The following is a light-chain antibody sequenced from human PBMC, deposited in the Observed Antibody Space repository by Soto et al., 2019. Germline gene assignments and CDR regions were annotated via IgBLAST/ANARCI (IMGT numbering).Light chain of an antibody. V-gene: IGKV3-11*01. Sequence: DIVLTQSPATLSLSPGERATLSCRASQSVSTYLAWFQQKPGQAPSLLIYDASTRATGIPARFSGSGSGTDCTLPISSLEPEDFAVYYCQQRSTWPFTFGPGTKVDIK. CDR2: DAS. CDR3: QQRSTWPFT. CDR1: QSVSTY. J-gene: IGKJ3*01.